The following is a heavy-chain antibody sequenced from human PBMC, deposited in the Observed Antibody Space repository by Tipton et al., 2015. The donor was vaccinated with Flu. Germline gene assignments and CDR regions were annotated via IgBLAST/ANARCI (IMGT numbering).Heavy chain of an antibody. CDR2: IESDGSST. CDR1: GFTFSRYW. V-gene: IGHV3-74*01. Sequence: SLRLSCVASGFTFSRYWMHWVRQAPGKGLVWVSRIESDGSSTNYADSLKGRFTISRDNAKNTLYLQMNSLRAEDTAVYYCVRATYDSDAFDIWGQGTMVTVSS. D-gene: IGHD2-21*01. J-gene: IGHJ3*02. CDR3: VRATYDSDAFDI.